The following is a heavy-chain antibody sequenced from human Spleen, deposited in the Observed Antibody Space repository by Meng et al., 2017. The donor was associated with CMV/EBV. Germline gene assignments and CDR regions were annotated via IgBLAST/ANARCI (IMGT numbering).Heavy chain of an antibody. CDR3: ARDQSDPIVGATGWLNC. V-gene: IGHV3-30*03. J-gene: IGHJ4*02. Sequence: VRSCGLRWVRRHPGKRLEWVAVLSYDGSNNCYTDSVKGRFIISRDNSKNTLYLQMNSLRAEDTAVYDCARDQSDPIVGATGWLNCWGQGTLVTVSS. CDR2: LSYDGSNN. CDR1: VRSCG. D-gene: IGHD1-26*01.